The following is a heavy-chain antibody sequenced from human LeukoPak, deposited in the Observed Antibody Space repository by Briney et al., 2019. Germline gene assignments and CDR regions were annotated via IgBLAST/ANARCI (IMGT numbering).Heavy chain of an antibody. Sequence: PGGSLRLSCAASGFTVSSNYMSWVRQAPGKGLEWVSVIYSGGSAYYADSVKGRFTISRDNSKNTLYLQMNSLRAEDTAVYYCARETTTKDYGGYGYYFDYWGQGTLVTVSS. J-gene: IGHJ4*02. CDR3: ARETTTKDYGGYGYYFDY. CDR2: IYSGGSA. V-gene: IGHV3-66*01. D-gene: IGHD4-17*01. CDR1: GFTVSSNY.